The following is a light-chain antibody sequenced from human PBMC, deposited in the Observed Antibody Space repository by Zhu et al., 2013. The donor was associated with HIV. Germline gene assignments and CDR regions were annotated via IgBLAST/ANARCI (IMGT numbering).Light chain of an antibody. CDR1: QAISNY. Sequence: DVQLTQFPSSVSASVGDRVTITCRASQAISNYLNWYQQKPGKAPNLLIYGASSLESGVPSRFSGSGSGTEFTLTISSLQPDDFATYYCQQYNSYSRYTFGQGTKLEIK. CDR3: QQYNSYSRYT. V-gene: IGKV1-5*01. J-gene: IGKJ2*01. CDR2: GAS.